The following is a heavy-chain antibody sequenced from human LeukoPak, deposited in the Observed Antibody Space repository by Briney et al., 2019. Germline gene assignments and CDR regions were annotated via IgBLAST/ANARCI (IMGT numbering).Heavy chain of an antibody. CDR2: ISPTGSTT. V-gene: IGHV3-74*01. Sequence: GGSLRLSCTASGFSFSGHWMHWARQLPGKGLVWVSRISPTGSTTSYADSVKGRFTVSRDNAKNTLYLQVNNLRAEDTAVYYCAKSYSGSYHTDYWGQGTLVTVSS. CDR1: GFSFSGHW. D-gene: IGHD1-26*01. CDR3: AKSYSGSYHTDY. J-gene: IGHJ4*02.